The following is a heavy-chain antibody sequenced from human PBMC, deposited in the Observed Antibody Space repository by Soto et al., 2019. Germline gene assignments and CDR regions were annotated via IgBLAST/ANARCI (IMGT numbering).Heavy chain of an antibody. V-gene: IGHV1-46*01. Sequence: ASVKVSCKASGYTFTSYYMHWVRQAPGQGLEWMGIINPSGGSTSYAQKFQGRVTMTRDTSTSTVYMELSSLRSEDTAVYYCARDLVQSVVVMLGYGMDVWGQGTTVNV. CDR2: INPSGGST. CDR3: ARDLVQSVVVMLGYGMDV. CDR1: GYTFTSYY. D-gene: IGHD2-2*01. J-gene: IGHJ6*02.